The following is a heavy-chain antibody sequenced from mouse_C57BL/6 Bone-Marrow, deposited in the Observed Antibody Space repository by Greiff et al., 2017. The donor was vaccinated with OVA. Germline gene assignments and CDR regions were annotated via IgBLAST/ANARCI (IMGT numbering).Heavy chain of an antibody. CDR2: SRNNANDYTT. Sequence: EVKLVESGGGLVQSGRSLRLSCATSGFTFSDFYMEWVRQAPGKGLEWIAASRNNANDYTTEYNATVKGRFIVSRDTSPSILYLKMKALRAEDTAIYYCARDAPYAMDYWGQGTSVTVSS. CDR3: ARDAPYAMDY. J-gene: IGHJ4*01. CDR1: GFTFSDFY. V-gene: IGHV7-1*01.